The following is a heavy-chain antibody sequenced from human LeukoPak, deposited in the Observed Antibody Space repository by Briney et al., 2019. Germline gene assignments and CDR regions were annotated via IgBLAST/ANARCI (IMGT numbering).Heavy chain of an antibody. CDR3: ARALDYGDYGLGY. J-gene: IGHJ4*02. CDR2: IKEDGSEK. CDR1: GFTFSRYW. V-gene: IGHV3-7*05. D-gene: IGHD4-17*01. Sequence: RPGGSLRLSCAAFGFTFSRYWMSWVRQAPGKGLEWVANIKEDGSEKYYVESVKGRFTISRDNAKNSLYLQMNSLRAEDTAVYYCARALDYGDYGLGYWGQGTLVTVSS.